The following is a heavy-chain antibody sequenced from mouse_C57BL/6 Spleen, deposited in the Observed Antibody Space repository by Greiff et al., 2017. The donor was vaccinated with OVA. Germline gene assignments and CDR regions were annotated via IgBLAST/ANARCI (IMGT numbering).Heavy chain of an antibody. CDR3: TRISPYYFDY. Sequence: VQLQESGAELVRPGASVTLSCKASGYTFTDYEMHWVKQTPVHGLEWIGAIDPETGGTAYNQKFKGKAILTADKSSSTAYMELRSLTSEDSAVYYCTRISPYYFDYWGQGTTLTVSS. V-gene: IGHV1-15*01. J-gene: IGHJ2*01. CDR2: IDPETGGT. CDR1: GYTFTDYE.